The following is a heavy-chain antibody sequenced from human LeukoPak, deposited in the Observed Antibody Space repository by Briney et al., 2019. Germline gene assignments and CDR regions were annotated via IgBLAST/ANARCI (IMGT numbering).Heavy chain of an antibody. D-gene: IGHD3-10*01. Sequence: ASLKVSCKASGYTFTGYYMHWVRQAPAQGLEWMGWINPNSGGTNYAQRFQGRVTMTRDTSISTAYMELSTLRSDDTAVYYCARAYNYGSGSYSAFPYWGQGTLVTVSS. J-gene: IGHJ4*02. CDR1: GYTFTGYY. CDR3: ARAYNYGSGSYSAFPY. CDR2: INPNSGGT. V-gene: IGHV1-2*02.